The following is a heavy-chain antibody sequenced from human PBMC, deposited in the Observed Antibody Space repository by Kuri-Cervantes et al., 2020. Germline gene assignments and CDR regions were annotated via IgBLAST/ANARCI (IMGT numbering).Heavy chain of an antibody. V-gene: IGHV3-23*01. D-gene: IGHD4-23*01. CDR1: GFTFSSYA. Sequence: GESLKISCAASGFTFSSYAMSWVRQAPGKGLEWVSAISGSGGSTYYADSVKGQFTISRDNSKNTLYLQMNSLRAEDTAVYYCTTDLSTVVTHNNDYRGQGTLVTVSS. CDR2: ISGSGGST. CDR3: TTDLSTVVTHNNDY. J-gene: IGHJ4*02.